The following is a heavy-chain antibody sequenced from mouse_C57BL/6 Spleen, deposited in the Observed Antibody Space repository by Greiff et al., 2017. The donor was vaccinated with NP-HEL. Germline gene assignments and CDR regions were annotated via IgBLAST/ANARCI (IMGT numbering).Heavy chain of an antibody. CDR2: IDPSDSET. V-gene: IGHV1-52*01. D-gene: IGHD1-1*01. Sequence: QVQLKQPGAELVRPGSSVKLSCKASGYTFTSYWMHWVKQRPIQGLEWIGNIDPSDSETHYNQKFKDKATLTVDKSSSTAYMQLSSLTSEDSAVYYCARGLRESYYAMDYWGQGTSVTVSS. CDR1: GYTFTSYW. J-gene: IGHJ4*01. CDR3: ARGLRESYYAMDY.